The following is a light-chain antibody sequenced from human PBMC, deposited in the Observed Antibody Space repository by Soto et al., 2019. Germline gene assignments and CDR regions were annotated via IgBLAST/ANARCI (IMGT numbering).Light chain of an antibody. Sequence: QSALTPPASVSGSPGQSITISCTGTSSDVCGYNYVSWYQQHPGKAPKLMIYEVSNRPSGVSNRSSRSKSGNTASLTISGLQAQEEADYYCSSYTSSPFYDFGTGTQATV. V-gene: IGLV2-14*01. CDR1: SSDVCGYNY. CDR2: EVS. CDR3: SSYTSSPFYD. J-gene: IGLJ1*01.